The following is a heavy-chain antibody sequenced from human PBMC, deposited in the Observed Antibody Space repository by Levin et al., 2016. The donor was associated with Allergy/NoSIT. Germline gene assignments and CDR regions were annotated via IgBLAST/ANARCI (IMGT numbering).Heavy chain of an antibody. D-gene: IGHD6-19*01. V-gene: IGHV3-23*01. CDR3: ALDIWYSSGKGGG. CDR1: GFTFSSYA. CDR2: ISGSGGST. J-gene: IGHJ4*02. Sequence: GESLKISCAASGFTFSSYAMSWVRQAPGKGLEWVSAISGSGGSTYYADSVKGRFTISRDNSKNTLYLQMNSLRAEDTAVYYCALDIWYSSGKGGGWGQGTLVTVSS.